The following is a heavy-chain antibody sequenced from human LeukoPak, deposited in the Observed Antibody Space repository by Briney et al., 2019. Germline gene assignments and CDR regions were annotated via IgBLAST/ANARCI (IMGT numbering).Heavy chain of an antibody. CDR2: INPNSGGT. V-gene: IGHV1-2*06. CDR1: GYTFTGYY. D-gene: IGHD2-15*01. J-gene: IGHJ5*02. Sequence: VSVKVSCKASGYTFTGYYMHWVRQAPGQGLEWMGRINPNSGGTNYAQKFQGRVTMTRDTSISTAYMELSRLRSDDTAVYYCARDPLYCSGGSCHTNWFDPWGQGTLVTVSS. CDR3: ARDPLYCSGGSCHTNWFDP.